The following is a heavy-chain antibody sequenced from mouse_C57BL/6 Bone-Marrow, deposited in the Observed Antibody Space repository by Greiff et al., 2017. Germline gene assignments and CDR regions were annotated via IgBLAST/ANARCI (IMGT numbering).Heavy chain of an antibody. D-gene: IGHD1-1*01. CDR1: GFSLTSYG. CDR2: IWSGGST. J-gene: IGHJ4*01. CDR3: AKNSPITTVPLDY. V-gene: IGHV2-4*01. Sequence: VKLMESGPGLVQPSQSLSITCTVSGFSLTSYGVHWVRQPPGKGLEWLGVIWSGGSTDYNAAFISRQSISKDNSKSQVFFKMNSLQADDTAIYYCAKNSPITTVPLDYWGQGTSVTVSS.